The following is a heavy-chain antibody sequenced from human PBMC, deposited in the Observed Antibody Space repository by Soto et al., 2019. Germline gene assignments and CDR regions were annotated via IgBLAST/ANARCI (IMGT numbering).Heavy chain of an antibody. J-gene: IGHJ6*02. V-gene: IGHV3-48*02. D-gene: IGHD6-6*01. CDR3: ARGWSSSDNVMVF. Sequence: EVQLVESGGGLVQPGGSLRLSCAASGFTFSTYSMNWVRQAPGKGLEWVSYISSRSYTIYYVDSVKGRFTISRDKATNSLYLHMNSMRDEDTAVYYLARGWSSSDNVMVFLCQDTTVTVS. CDR1: GFTFSTYS. CDR2: ISSRSYTI.